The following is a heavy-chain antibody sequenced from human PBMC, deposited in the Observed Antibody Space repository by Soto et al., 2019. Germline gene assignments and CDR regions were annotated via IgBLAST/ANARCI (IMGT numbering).Heavy chain of an antibody. CDR3: VYNPVQGATRFDY. V-gene: IGHV2-5*04. D-gene: IGHD1-26*01. CDR1: GFSLSTHGEG. J-gene: IGHJ4*02. Sequence: QITLKESGPTLVKPTQTLTLTCNFSGFSLSTHGEGVGWIRQPPGKALEWLALIYSSDEKRYSPSLTTRVTITKDTSKNQVVLTVTNMDPEDTATYFCVYNPVQGATRFDYWGQGTLVTVSS. CDR2: IYSSDEK.